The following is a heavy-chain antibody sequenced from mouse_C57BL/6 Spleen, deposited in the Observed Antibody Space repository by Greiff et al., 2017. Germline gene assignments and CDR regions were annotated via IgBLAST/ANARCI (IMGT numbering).Heavy chain of an antibody. CDR3: AQTGDSSFAY. CDR1: GYTFTSYW. CDR2: IYPSDSET. V-gene: IGHV1-61*01. Sequence: QVQLQQSGAELVRPGSSVKLSCKASGYTFTSYWMDWVKQRPGQGLEWIGNIYPSDSETHYNQKFKDKATLTVDKSSSTAYMQLSSLTSEDSAVYYCAQTGDSSFAYWGQGTLVTVSA. J-gene: IGHJ3*01.